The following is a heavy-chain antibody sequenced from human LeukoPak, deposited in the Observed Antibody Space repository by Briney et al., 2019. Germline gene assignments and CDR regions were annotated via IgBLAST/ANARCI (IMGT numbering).Heavy chain of an antibody. CDR1: GGSFSGYY. D-gene: IGHD4-17*01. V-gene: IGHV4-34*01. Sequence: SETLSLTRAVYGGSFSGYYWSWIRQPPGKGLEWIGEINHSGSTDYNPSLRSRVTISVDTSKNQFSLKLSSVTAADTAVYYCASWTVTTGFDYWGQGTLVTVSS. J-gene: IGHJ4*02. CDR3: ASWTVTTGFDY. CDR2: INHSGST.